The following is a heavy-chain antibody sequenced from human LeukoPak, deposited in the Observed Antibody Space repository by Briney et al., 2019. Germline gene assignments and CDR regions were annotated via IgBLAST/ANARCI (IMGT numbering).Heavy chain of an antibody. CDR1: GFTFSSYS. J-gene: IGHJ4*02. D-gene: IGHD5-18*01. CDR2: ISSSSSYI. Sequence: PGGSLRLSCAASGFTFSSYSMNWVRQAPGKGLEWVSSISSSSSYIYYADSVKGRFTITGDNAKNSLYLQMNSLRAEDTAVYYCASGGDTAMVDYWGQGTLVTVSS. CDR3: ASGGDTAMVDY. V-gene: IGHV3-21*01.